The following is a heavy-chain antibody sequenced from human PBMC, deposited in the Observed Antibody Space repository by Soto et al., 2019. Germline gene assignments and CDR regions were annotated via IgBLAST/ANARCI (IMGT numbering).Heavy chain of an antibody. J-gene: IGHJ6*02. CDR1: GFTFSSYS. CDR3: ARDFPTSSGLYGMDV. D-gene: IGHD6-19*01. Sequence: VGSLRLSCAASGFTFSSYSMNWVRQAPGKGLEWVSSISSSSSYIYYADSVKGRFTISRDNAKNSLYLQMNSLRAEDTAVYYCARDFPTSSGLYGMDVWGQGTTVTVSS. CDR2: ISSSSSYI. V-gene: IGHV3-21*01.